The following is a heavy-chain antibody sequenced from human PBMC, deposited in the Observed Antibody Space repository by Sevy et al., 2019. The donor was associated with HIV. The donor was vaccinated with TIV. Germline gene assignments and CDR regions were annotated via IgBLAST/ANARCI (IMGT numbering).Heavy chain of an antibody. J-gene: IGHJ4*02. CDR1: GYTFTSYG. Sequence: ASVKVSCKASGYTFTSYGISWVRQAPGQGLEWMGWISAYNGNTNYAQKLQGRVTMTTDTSTSTAYMELTSLRSDDTAVYYCARVKRGFGELFYYFDYWGQGTLVTVSS. CDR2: ISAYNGNT. CDR3: ARVKRGFGELFYYFDY. V-gene: IGHV1-18*01. D-gene: IGHD3-10*01.